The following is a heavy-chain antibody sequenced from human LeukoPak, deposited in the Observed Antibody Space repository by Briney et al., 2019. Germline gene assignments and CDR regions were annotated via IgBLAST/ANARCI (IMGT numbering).Heavy chain of an antibody. J-gene: IGHJ4*02. CDR3: AKEALAAAYDY. CDR1: GFTFDTYA. CDR2: TSSSGGST. D-gene: IGHD6-13*01. Sequence: GGSLRLSCVVSGFTFDTYAMNWVRQAPGKGLEWVSTTSSSGGSTYYADSVKGRFTISRDNSKNTLYLQMNSLRAEDTAVYYCAKEALAAAYDYWGQGTLVTVSS. V-gene: IGHV3-23*01.